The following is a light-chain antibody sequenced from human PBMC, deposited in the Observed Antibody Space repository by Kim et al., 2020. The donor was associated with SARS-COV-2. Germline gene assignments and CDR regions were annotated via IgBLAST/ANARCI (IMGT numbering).Light chain of an antibody. CDR2: GKN. CDR1: SLRSYY. CDR3: NSRDSSGNLVV. Sequence: SSELTQDPAVSVALGQTVRITGQGDSLRSYYASWYQQKPGQAPVLVIYGKNNRPSGIPDRFSGSSSGNTASLTITGAQAEDEADYYCNSRDSSGNLVVFGGGTQLTVL. V-gene: IGLV3-19*01. J-gene: IGLJ2*01.